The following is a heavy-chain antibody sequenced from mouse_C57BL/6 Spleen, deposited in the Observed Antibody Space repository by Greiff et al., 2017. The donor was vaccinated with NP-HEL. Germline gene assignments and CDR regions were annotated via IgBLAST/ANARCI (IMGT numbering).Heavy chain of an antibody. V-gene: IGHV1-76*01. Sequence: VQLQQSGAELVRPGASVKLSCKASGYTFTDYYINWVKQRPGQGLEWIARIYPGSGNTYYNEKFKGKATLTAEKSSSTAYMQLSSLTSEDSAVYFCARSGLGPYAMDYWGQGTSVTVSS. CDR1: GYTFTDYY. CDR3: ARSGLGPYAMDY. J-gene: IGHJ4*01. D-gene: IGHD3-3*01. CDR2: IYPGSGNT.